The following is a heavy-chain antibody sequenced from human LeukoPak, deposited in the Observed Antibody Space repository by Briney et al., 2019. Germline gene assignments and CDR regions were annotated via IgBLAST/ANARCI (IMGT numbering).Heavy chain of an antibody. J-gene: IGHJ4*02. CDR3: ARDRDKLGMTDY. D-gene: IGHD7-27*01. CDR2: IYYSGAT. CDR1: DGSINSRDYY. V-gene: IGHV4-30-4*01. Sequence: KTSETLSLTCTVSDGSINSRDYYWSWIRQPPGKGLEWIGYIYYSGATYSNPSLKSRVSISIDTSKNQFFLRLNSVTAADTALYYCARDRDKLGMTDYWGQGTLVTVSS.